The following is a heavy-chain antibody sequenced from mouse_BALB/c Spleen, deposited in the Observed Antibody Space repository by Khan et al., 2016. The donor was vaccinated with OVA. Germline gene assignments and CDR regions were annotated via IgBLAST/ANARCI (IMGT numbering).Heavy chain of an antibody. V-gene: IGHV5-6-4*01. D-gene: IGHD2-1*01. Sequence: EVELVESGGGLVRPGGSLKLSCAASGFSFTTYTMSWVRQTPEKRLEWVATINSGSTYTYYPDSVKGRFTISRDNAKNTLYLQMSSLKYEDTAMYYCTRDGNYAHWYFDVWGAGTTVTVSS. CDR2: INSGSTYT. J-gene: IGHJ1*01. CDR3: TRDGNYAHWYFDV. CDR1: GFSFTTYT.